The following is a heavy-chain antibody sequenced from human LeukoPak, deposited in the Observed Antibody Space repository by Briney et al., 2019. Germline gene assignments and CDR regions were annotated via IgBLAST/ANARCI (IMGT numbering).Heavy chain of an antibody. CDR2: IKQDGSEK. V-gene: IGHV3-7*01. Sequence: GGSLRLSCAASGFTVSSNYMSWVRQAPGKGLEWVANIKQDGSEKCYVDSVKGRFTISRDNAKNSLYLQMNSLRAEDTAVYYCARTGSYYDFDYWGQGTLVTVSS. J-gene: IGHJ4*02. CDR3: ARTGSYYDFDY. D-gene: IGHD1-26*01. CDR1: GFTVSSNY.